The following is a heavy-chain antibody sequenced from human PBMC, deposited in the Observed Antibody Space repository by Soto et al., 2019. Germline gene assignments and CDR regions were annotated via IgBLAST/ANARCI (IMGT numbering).Heavy chain of an antibody. J-gene: IGHJ4*02. D-gene: IGHD3-3*01. CDR2: INHSGST. Sequence: SETLSLTCAVYGGSFSGYYWSWIRQPPGKGLEWIGEINHSGSTNYNPSLKSRVTISVDTSKNQFSLKLSSVTAADTAVYYCARGSSYDFWSGYYAYFDYWGQGTLVTV. CDR1: GGSFSGYY. CDR3: ARGSSYDFWSGYYAYFDY. V-gene: IGHV4-34*01.